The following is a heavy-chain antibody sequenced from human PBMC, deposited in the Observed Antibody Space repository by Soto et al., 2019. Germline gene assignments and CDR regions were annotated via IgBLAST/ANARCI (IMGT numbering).Heavy chain of an antibody. CDR2: IIPILGIA. Sequence: QVQLVQSGAEVKKPGSSVKVSCKASGGTFSSYISWVRQAPGQGLEWMGRIIPILGIANYAQKFQGRVTITADKSTSTAYMELSSLRSEDTAGYYCARLLYYDSSGYPVDYWGQGTLVTVSS. J-gene: IGHJ4*02. CDR1: GGTFSSY. V-gene: IGHV1-69*02. D-gene: IGHD3-22*01. CDR3: ARLLYYDSSGYPVDY.